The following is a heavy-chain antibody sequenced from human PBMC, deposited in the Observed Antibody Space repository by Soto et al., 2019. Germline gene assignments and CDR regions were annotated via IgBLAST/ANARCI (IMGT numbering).Heavy chain of an antibody. D-gene: IGHD1-7*01. CDR2: IDWDDNK. CDR1: GFSLTTTGMC. Sequence: DSGPTLDKPTQTLTLTCTFSGFSLTTTGMCVIWIRQPPGKALEWLALIDWDDNKYYTTSLKTRLTISKDTSKTQEVLPMPNMDPVDTATHYCARIPDRNYEKYFAYPGRATQVTVSS. J-gene: IGHJ4*02. CDR3: ARIPDRNYEKYFAY. V-gene: IGHV2-70*01.